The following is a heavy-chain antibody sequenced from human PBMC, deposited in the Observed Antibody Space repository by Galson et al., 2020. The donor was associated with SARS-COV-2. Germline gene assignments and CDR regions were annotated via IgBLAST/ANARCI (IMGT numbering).Heavy chain of an antibody. J-gene: IGHJ5*02. V-gene: IGHV4-31*03. CDR3: ARGPSSGWLYCWFDP. CDR2: IYYSGST. D-gene: IGHD6-19*01. Sequence: SETLSLTCTVSGGSISSGGYYWSWIRQHPGKGLEWIGYIYYSGSTYYNPSLKSRVTISVDTSKNQFSLKLSSVTAADTAVYYCARGPSSGWLYCWFDPWGQGTLVTVSS. CDR1: GGSISSGGYY.